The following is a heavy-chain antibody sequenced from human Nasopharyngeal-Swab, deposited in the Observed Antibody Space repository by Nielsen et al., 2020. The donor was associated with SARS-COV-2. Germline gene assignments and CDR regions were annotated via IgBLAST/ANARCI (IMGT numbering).Heavy chain of an antibody. CDR2: IYYSGST. CDR3: ARARVGHCSSTSCYRLWDC. D-gene: IGHD2-2*02. CDR1: GGSISSGDYY. Sequence: SETLSLTCTVSGGSISSGDYYWSWIRQPPGKGLEWIGYIYYSGSTHYNPSLKSRVTISVDTSKNQFSLKLNSVTAADTAVYYCARARVGHCSSTSCYRLWDCWGQGTLVIVSS. V-gene: IGHV4-30-4*08. J-gene: IGHJ4*02.